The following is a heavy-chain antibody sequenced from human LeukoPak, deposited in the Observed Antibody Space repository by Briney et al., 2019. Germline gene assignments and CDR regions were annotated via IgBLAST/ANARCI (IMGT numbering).Heavy chain of an antibody. Sequence: PGGSLRLSCAASAFSFNNYAMHWVRQAPGKGLEWVAFISYDGSNKYYADSVKGRFTISRDNPKTTLYLQMSSLRAEDTAVYYCARDWSLGPNDAFDIWGQGTMVTVSS. V-gene: IGHV3-30-3*01. CDR1: AFSFNNYA. CDR3: ARDWSLGPNDAFDI. D-gene: IGHD3-16*01. J-gene: IGHJ3*02. CDR2: ISYDGSNK.